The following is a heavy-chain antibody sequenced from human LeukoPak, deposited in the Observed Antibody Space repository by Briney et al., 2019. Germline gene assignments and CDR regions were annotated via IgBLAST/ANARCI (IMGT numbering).Heavy chain of an antibody. CDR3: ARDRYYYDSSGGRGLDY. Sequence: PSETLSLTCTVSGYSISSGYYWGWIRQPAGKGLEWIGRIHTSGSTNYNPSLKSRVTMSVDTSKNQFSLKLSSVTAADTAVYYCARDRYYYDSSGGRGLDYWGQGTLVTVSS. V-gene: IGHV4-4*07. D-gene: IGHD3-22*01. J-gene: IGHJ4*02. CDR1: GYSISSGYY. CDR2: IHTSGST.